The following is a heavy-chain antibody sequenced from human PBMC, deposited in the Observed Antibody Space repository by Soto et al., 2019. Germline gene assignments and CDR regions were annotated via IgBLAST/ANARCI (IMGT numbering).Heavy chain of an antibody. J-gene: IGHJ5*02. V-gene: IGHV1-18*01. CDR3: ARDLYCGGRRCIDCFDP. Sequence: GASVKVSCKASGYTFTDYGISWVRQAPGQGLEWMGWIGYIGGYNAKTNYAQKFQGRVTMTTDTSTSTAYMEVRSLTSDDTALYYCARDLYCGGRRCIDCFDPWGQGTVVTVSS. CDR1: GYTFTDYG. CDR2: IGYIGGYNAKT. D-gene: IGHD2-15*01.